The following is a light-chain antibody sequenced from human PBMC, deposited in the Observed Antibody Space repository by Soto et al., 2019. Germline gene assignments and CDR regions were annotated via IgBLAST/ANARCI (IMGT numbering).Light chain of an antibody. CDR1: QSLSSY. CDR2: DAS. J-gene: IGKJ3*01. CDR3: QHRSNWPPLFT. V-gene: IGKV3-11*01. Sequence: EIVLTQSPATLSLSPGERATLSCRASQSLSSYLAWYQQKPGQAPRLLIYDASNRATGIPARFSGSGSGTDFTLTISSLEPEDYAVYYRQHRSNWPPLFTFGPGTKVDIK.